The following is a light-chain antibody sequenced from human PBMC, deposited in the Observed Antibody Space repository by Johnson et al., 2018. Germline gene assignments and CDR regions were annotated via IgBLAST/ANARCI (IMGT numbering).Light chain of an antibody. Sequence: QSVLTQPPSVSAAPGQKVTISCSGSSSNIGNNYVSWYQQLPGTAPKLLIYENNKRPSGIPDRLSGSKSGTSATLGLTGLPTGDEADYYCGTWDSSLSAGNVFGTGTKVTVL. CDR3: GTWDSSLSAGNV. CDR2: ENN. CDR1: SSNIGNNY. V-gene: IGLV1-51*02. J-gene: IGLJ1*01.